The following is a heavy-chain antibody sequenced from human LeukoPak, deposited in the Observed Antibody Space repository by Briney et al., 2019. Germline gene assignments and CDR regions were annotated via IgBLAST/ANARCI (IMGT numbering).Heavy chain of an antibody. D-gene: IGHD2-21*01. CDR3: ARGCGGGPGCYILNY. V-gene: IGHV3-33*01. J-gene: IGHJ4*02. Sequence: PGGSLRLSCAGSGFTFSSFGMHWVRQAPGKGLEWVAIIWPDGSNEVYIESVKGRFTISRDNSKNTLYLHMNSLRGEDTAMYYCARGCGGGPGCYILNYWGQGTLVTVSS. CDR2: IWPDGSNE. CDR1: GFTFSSFG.